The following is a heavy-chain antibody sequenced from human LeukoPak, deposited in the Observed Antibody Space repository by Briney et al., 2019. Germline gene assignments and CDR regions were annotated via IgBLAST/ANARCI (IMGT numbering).Heavy chain of an antibody. D-gene: IGHD3-22*01. CDR2: INPSGGST. Sequence: GASVKVSCKASGYTFTSYYMHWVRQAPGQGLEWIGIINPSGGSTSYAQKFQGRVTMTRDMSTSTVYMELSSLRSEDTAVYYCARGDYYDSSGYYHHNDYWGQGTLVTVSS. CDR1: GYTFTSYY. CDR3: ARGDYYDSSGYYHHNDY. V-gene: IGHV1-46*01. J-gene: IGHJ4*02.